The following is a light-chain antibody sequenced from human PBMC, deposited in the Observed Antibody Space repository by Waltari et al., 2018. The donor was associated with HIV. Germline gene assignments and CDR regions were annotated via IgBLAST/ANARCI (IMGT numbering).Light chain of an antibody. CDR2: DVI. V-gene: IGLV2-14*01. CDR1: SSDVGGYNF. Sequence: QSALTQPASVSGSPGQSITISCTGTSSDVGGYNFVSWYHQHPGRAPKLLIYDVIRRPSGVANGFSGAKTGNTASLTISALQAEDEADYSCGSYTNATSSVVFGGGTKLTVL. CDR3: GSYTNATSSVV. J-gene: IGLJ2*01.